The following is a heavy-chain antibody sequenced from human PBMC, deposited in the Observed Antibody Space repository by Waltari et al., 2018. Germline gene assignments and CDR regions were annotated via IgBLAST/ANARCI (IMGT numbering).Heavy chain of an antibody. CDR3: TRDYDFWSGYPLLDY. D-gene: IGHD3-3*01. Sequence: EVQLVESGGGLVQPGRSLRLSCLNSGLNFGDTSLRWVRQAPGKGLEWLGYIRTKTYGGTTEYAASVKGRFTISRDDSKSIAYLQMSSLKIEDTAVYYCTRDYDFWSGYPLLDYWGQGTLVTVSS. CDR2: IRTKTYGGTT. V-gene: IGHV3-49*04. J-gene: IGHJ4*02. CDR1: GLNFGDTS.